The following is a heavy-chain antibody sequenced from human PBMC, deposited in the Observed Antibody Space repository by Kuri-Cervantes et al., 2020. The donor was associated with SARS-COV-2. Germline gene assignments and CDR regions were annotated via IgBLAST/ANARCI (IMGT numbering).Heavy chain of an antibody. CDR1: GFTVSSNY. J-gene: IGHJ4*02. V-gene: IGHV3-53*01. D-gene: IGHD4-23*01. Sequence: GESLKISWAASGFTVSSNYMGWVRQAPGKGLEWVSVIYSGGSTYYADSVKVRFTISRDNSKNTLYLQMNSLRAEDTAVYYCARVDRTGGNAFVDYWGQGTLVTVSS. CDR2: IYSGGST. CDR3: ARVDRTGGNAFVDY.